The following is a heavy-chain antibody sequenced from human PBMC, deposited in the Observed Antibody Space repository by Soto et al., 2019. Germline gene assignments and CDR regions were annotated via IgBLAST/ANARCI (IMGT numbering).Heavy chain of an antibody. CDR2: IGTAGDT. V-gene: IGHV3-13*01. Sequence: EVQLVESGGGLVQPGGSLRLSCAASGFTFSSYDMHWVRQATGKGLEWVSAIGTAGDTYYPGSVKGRFTISRENAKNSLYLQMNSLRAGDTAVYYCARFSSTAAFDIWGQGTMVTVSS. D-gene: IGHD2-2*01. CDR3: ARFSSTAAFDI. J-gene: IGHJ3*02. CDR1: GFTFSSYD.